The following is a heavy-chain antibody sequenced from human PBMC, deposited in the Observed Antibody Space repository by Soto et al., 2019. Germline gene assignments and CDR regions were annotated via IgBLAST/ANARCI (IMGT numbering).Heavy chain of an antibody. CDR2: TYPGDSDT. CDR1: GDTFTNYW. Sequence: VASLKISCKGSGDTFTNYWIGWVVQMPGKGLEWMGTTYPGDSDTKYIPSFQGQATSSADKSITTTYLRWTTLKASATGIYCCAATIFYYGMDVWGQGTTVTVSS. J-gene: IGHJ6*02. D-gene: IGHD3-3*01. V-gene: IGHV5-51*01. CDR3: AATIFYYGMDV.